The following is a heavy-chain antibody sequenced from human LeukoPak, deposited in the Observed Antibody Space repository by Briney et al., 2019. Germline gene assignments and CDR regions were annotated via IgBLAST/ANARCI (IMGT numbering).Heavy chain of an antibody. D-gene: IGHD3-22*01. CDR2: IYYSGST. Sequence: SETLSLTCTVSGGSISSSSYYWGWIRQPPGKGLEWIGSIYYSGSTYYNPSLKSRVTISVDTSKNQFSLKLSSVTAADTAVYYCARHNPVYYYDSSGYYYDYWGQGTLVTVSS. J-gene: IGHJ4*02. CDR3: ARHNPVYYYDSSGYYYDY. CDR1: GGSISSSSYY. V-gene: IGHV4-39*01.